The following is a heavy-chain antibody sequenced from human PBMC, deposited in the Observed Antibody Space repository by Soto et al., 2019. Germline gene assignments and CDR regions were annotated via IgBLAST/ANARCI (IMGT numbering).Heavy chain of an antibody. CDR2: MSGGGDTT. D-gene: IGHD1-1*01. V-gene: IGHV3-23*01. CDR3: ASAQSISRVIACTTFDF. J-gene: IGHJ4*02. CDR1: GFTFNIYA. Sequence: EVQLLESGGGLVQPGRSLRLSCAASGFTFNIYAMNWVRQAPGKGLEWVSGMSGGGDTTNYADSVKGRFTISRENSKRTRYLQMNSLRVEDTALYYSASAQSISRVIACTTFDFWGPGTLVIVS.